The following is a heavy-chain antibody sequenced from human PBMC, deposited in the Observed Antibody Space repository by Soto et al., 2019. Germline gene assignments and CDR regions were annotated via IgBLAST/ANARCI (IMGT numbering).Heavy chain of an antibody. CDR3: ARDRQDTAMVRYYYYGMDG. J-gene: IGHJ6*02. Sequence: QVQLVESGGGVVQPGRSLRLSCAASGFTFSSYGMHWVRQAPGKGLEWVAVIWYDGSNKYYADSVKGRFTISRDNSKNTLYLQMNSLRAEDTAVYYCARDRQDTAMVRYYYYGMDGWGQGTTVTVSS. CDR2: IWYDGSNK. V-gene: IGHV3-33*01. D-gene: IGHD5-18*01. CDR1: GFTFSSYG.